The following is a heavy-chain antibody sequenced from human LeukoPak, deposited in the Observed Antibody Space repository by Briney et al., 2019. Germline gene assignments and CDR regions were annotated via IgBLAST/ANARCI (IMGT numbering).Heavy chain of an antibody. CDR2: ISSSSSYI. J-gene: IGHJ4*02. CDR1: GFTFSSYS. D-gene: IGHD5-12*01. Sequence: GSLRLSCAASGFTFSSYSMNWVRQAPGKGLEWVSSISSSSSYIYYADSVKGRFTISRDNAKNSLYLQMNSLRAEDTAVYYCARDRDIVATRILDYWGQGTLVTVSS. V-gene: IGHV3-21*01. CDR3: ARDRDIVATRILDY.